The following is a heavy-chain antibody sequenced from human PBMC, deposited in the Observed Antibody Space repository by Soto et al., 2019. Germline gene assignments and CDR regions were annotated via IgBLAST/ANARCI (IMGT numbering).Heavy chain of an antibody. J-gene: IGHJ4*02. Sequence: QVQLVESGGGVVQPGRSLRLSCAASGFTFSSYGMHWVRQAPGKGLEWVAVISYDGSNKYYADSVKGRFTISRDNSKNTLYLQMHSLRAEDTAVYYCAKGRYCSGGSCVIGEYYFDYWGQGTLVTVSS. CDR1: GFTFSSYG. V-gene: IGHV3-30*18. CDR3: AKGRYCSGGSCVIGEYYFDY. D-gene: IGHD2-15*01. CDR2: ISYDGSNK.